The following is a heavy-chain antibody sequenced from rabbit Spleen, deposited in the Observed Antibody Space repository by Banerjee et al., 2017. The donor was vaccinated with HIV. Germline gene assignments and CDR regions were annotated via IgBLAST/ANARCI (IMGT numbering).Heavy chain of an antibody. V-gene: IGHV1S45*01. D-gene: IGHD3-1*01. CDR1: GVSFSDKDV. CDR3: ARDKELDIWGYEFNL. J-gene: IGHJ4*01. CDR2: IAGSSSGFT. Sequence: QEQLVESGGGLVQPEGSLTLTCKASGVSFSDKDVMCWVRQAPGKGLEWISCIAGSSSGFTYSATWAKGRFTCSKTSSTTVTLQMTSLTVADAATYFCARDKELDIWGYEFNLWGPGTLVTVS.